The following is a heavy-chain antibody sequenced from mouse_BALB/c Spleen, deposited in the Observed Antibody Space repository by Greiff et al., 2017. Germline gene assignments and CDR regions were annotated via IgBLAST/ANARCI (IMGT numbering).Heavy chain of an antibody. CDR1: GYTFTSYW. CDR2: INPSTGYT. J-gene: IGHJ4*01. CDR3: ARTRNYYAMDY. Sequence: QVQLQQSGAELAKPGASVKMSCKASGYTFTSYWMHWVKQRPGQGLEWIGYINPSTGYTEYNQKFKDKATLTADKSSSTAYMQLSSLTSEDSAVYYCARTRNYYAMDYWGQGTSVTVSS. V-gene: IGHV1-7*01.